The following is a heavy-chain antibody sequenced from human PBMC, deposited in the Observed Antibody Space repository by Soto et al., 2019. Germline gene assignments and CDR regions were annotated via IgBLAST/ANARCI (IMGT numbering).Heavy chain of an antibody. CDR2: ISFDGSIE. CDR1: GFTFSHYG. Sequence: QVQLVESGGGVVQPGTSLRLSCVASGFTFSHYGMEWVRQAPGKGLEWVAVISFDGSIEYYADSVKGRFTISRDNSKGTLSLQMNSLRAEDTAMYYCAKDDSEYSNYWSSCDYWGHGTLVTVSS. D-gene: IGHD6-6*01. J-gene: IGHJ4*01. CDR3: AKDDSEYSNYWSSCDY. V-gene: IGHV3-30*18.